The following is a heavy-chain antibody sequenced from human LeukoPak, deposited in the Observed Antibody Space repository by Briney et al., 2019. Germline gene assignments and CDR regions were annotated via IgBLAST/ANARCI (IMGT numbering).Heavy chain of an antibody. CDR2: ISAYNGNT. V-gene: IGHV1-18*01. D-gene: IGHD2-2*03. J-gene: IGHJ3*02. Sequence: ASVKVSCKASGYTFTSYGISWVRQAPGQGLEWMGWISAYNGNTNYAQKLQGRVTMTTDTSTSTAYMELRSLRSDDTAVYYCARASGYCSSTSCYSQRNAFDIWGQGTMVTVSS. CDR1: GYTFTSYG. CDR3: ARASGYCSSTSCYSQRNAFDI.